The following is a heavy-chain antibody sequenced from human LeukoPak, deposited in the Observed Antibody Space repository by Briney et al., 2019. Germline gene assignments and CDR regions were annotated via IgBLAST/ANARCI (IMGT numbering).Heavy chain of an antibody. CDR2: IIPIFGTT. J-gene: IGHJ4*01. CDR3: AGNEYYDSSGYYGY. CDR1: GGTFSSYA. V-gene: IGHV1-69*05. D-gene: IGHD3-22*01. Sequence: AASVKVSCKASGGTFSSYAISWVRQAPGQGLEWMGGIIPIFGTTNYAQKFQGRVTITTDESTSTAYMELSSLRSEGTAMYYCAGNEYYDSSGYYGYWGQGTLVTVSS.